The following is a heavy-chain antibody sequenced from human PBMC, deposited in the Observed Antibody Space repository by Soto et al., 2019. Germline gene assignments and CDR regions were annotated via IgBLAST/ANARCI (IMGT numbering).Heavy chain of an antibody. CDR2: ISGSGGST. CDR1: GFTFSSYA. J-gene: IGHJ4*02. CDR3: AKDFVRVVPAAEYFDS. V-gene: IGHV3-23*01. Sequence: EVQLLESGGGLVQPGGSLRLSCAASGFTFSSYAMSWVRQAPGKGLEWVSAISGSGGSTYYADSVKGRFTISRDNSKNRRYLQMNSLRAEDRAVYYCAKDFVRVVPAAEYFDSWGQGTLVTVSS. D-gene: IGHD2-2*01.